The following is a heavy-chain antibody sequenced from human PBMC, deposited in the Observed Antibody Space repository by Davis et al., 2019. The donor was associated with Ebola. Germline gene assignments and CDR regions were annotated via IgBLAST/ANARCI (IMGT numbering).Heavy chain of an antibody. CDR2: IHPGDSDT. V-gene: IGHV5-51*01. Sequence: KVSCKDSGHYFATYWIGWVRQLPGKGLEWMGIIHPGDSDTRYSPSFQGQVTISADKSISTAYLQWRSLESSDTAMYYCASGPGYYPFENWGQGTLVTVSS. J-gene: IGHJ4*02. CDR1: GHYFATYW. D-gene: IGHD3-22*01. CDR3: ASGPGYYPFEN.